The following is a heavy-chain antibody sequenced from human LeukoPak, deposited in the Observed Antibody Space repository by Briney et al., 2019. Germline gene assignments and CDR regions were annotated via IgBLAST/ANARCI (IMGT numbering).Heavy chain of an antibody. CDR1: GFTFSSYW. CDR2: IKQDGSEK. CDR3: ARRGASSGYYGRVY. D-gene: IGHD3-22*01. V-gene: IGHV3-7*01. Sequence: PGGSLRLSCAASGFTFSSYWMSWVRQAPGKGLEWVANIKQDGSEKYYVDSVKGRFTISRDNAKNSLYLQMNSLRAEDTAVYYCARRGASSGYYGRVYWGQGTLVTVSS. J-gene: IGHJ4*02.